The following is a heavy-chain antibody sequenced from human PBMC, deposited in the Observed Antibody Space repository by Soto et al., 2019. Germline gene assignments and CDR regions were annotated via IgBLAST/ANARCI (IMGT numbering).Heavy chain of an antibody. CDR3: ARVSIVRFLERPPLYLDY. V-gene: IGHV4-30-4*01. CDR1: GGSISSGDYY. CDR2: IYYSGST. D-gene: IGHD3-3*01. J-gene: IGHJ4*02. Sequence: TLSLTCTVSGGSISSGDYYWSWIRQPPGKGLEWIGYIYYSGSTYYNPSLKSRVTISVDTSKNQFSLKLSSVTAADTAVYYCARVSIVRFLERPPLYLDYWGQGTLVTVSS.